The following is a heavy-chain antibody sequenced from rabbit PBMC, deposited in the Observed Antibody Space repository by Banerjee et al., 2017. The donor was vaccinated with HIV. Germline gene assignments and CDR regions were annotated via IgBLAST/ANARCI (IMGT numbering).Heavy chain of an antibody. V-gene: IGHV1S45*01. CDR1: GFSFSNGYV. CDR3: ARSVAGADWSYDL. CDR2: INTISGDT. Sequence: QEQLEESGGDLVKPEGSLTLTCTASGFSFSNGYVMCWVRQAPGKGLEWIACINTISGDTVYATWAKGRFTISETSSTTVTLQMTSLTAADTATYFCARSVAGADWSYDLWGQGTLVTVS. J-gene: IGHJ3*01. D-gene: IGHD4-2*01.